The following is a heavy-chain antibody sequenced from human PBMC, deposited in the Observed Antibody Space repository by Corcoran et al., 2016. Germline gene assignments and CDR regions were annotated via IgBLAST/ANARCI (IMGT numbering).Heavy chain of an antibody. Sequence: QLQLQESGPGLVKPSETLSLTCTVSGGSISSSSYYWGWIRQPPGKGLEWIGSIYYSGSTYYNPSLKSRVTISVDTSKNQFSLKLSSVTAADTAVYDWARDRLEKVVGVGIGWFDPWGQGTLVTVSS. J-gene: IGHJ5*02. CDR3: ARDRLEKVVGVGIGWFDP. D-gene: IGHD3-3*01. V-gene: IGHV4-39*07. CDR2: IYYSGST. CDR1: GGSISSSSYY.